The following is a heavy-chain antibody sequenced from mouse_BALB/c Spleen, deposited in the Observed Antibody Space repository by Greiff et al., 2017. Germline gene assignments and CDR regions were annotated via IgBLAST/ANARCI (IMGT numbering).Heavy chain of an antibody. Sequence: EVKLVESGGGLVKPGGSLKLSCAASGFTFSSYAMSWVRQTPEKRLEWVASISSGGSTYYPDSVKGRFTISRDNARNILYLQMSSLRSEDTAMYYCAREGDYYGSTLDYWGQGTTLTVSS. CDR2: ISSGGST. D-gene: IGHD1-1*01. CDR1: GFTFSSYA. CDR3: AREGDYYGSTLDY. J-gene: IGHJ2*01. V-gene: IGHV5-6-5*01.